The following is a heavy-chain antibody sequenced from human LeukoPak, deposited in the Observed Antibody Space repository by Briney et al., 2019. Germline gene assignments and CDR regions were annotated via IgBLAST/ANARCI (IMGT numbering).Heavy chain of an antibody. Sequence: GGSLRLSCVVSGFTLSDYGIHWVRQAPGRGLQWVAFIPFDGSHKYYADSVEGRFTISRDTSKNTLYLQMNSLTVEDTAVYYCARVLEAAAFDFWGQGTLVTVSS. CDR1: GFTLSDYG. V-gene: IGHV3-30*02. CDR2: IPFDGSHK. CDR3: ARVLEAAAFDF. J-gene: IGHJ4*02. D-gene: IGHD6-13*01.